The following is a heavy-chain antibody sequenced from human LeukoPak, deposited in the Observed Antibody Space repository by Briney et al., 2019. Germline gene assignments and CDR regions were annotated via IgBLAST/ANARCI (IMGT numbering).Heavy chain of an antibody. CDR2: IKQDGSEK. Sequence: PGGSLRLSCAASGFTFSSYWMSWVRQAPGKGLEWVANIKQDGSEKYYVDSVKGRFTISRDNAKNSLYLQMNSLRAEDTAVYYCARVKFSVGIRAFDYWGQGTLVTASS. V-gene: IGHV3-7*01. D-gene: IGHD1-1*01. CDR3: ARVKFSVGIRAFDY. J-gene: IGHJ4*02. CDR1: GFTFSSYW.